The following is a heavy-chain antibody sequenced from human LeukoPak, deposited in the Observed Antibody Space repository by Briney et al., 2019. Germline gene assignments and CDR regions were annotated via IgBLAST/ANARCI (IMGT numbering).Heavy chain of an antibody. V-gene: IGHV4-59*08. CDR2: IYDSGLT. CDR1: GGSISSYY. Sequence: SEPLSLTCTVSGGSISSYYWSWIRQPPGKGLEWIGYIYDSGLTNHNPSLKSRLTISVDTSKNQFSLKLSSVTAADTAVYYCARRGSSWSQLDYWGQGTLVTVSS. J-gene: IGHJ4*02. CDR3: ARRGSSWSQLDY. D-gene: IGHD6-13*01.